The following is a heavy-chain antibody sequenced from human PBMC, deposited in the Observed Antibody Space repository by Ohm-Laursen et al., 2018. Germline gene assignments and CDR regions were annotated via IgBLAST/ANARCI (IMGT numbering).Heavy chain of an antibody. V-gene: IGHV3-7*01. CDR1: GFTFSSYW. Sequence: SLRLSCAASGFTFSSYWMSWVRQAPGKGLEWVANIKQDGSEKYYVDSVEGRFTISRDNAKNSLYLQMNSLRAEDTAVYYCASGFFGPDAFDIWGQGTMVTVSS. J-gene: IGHJ3*02. CDR2: IKQDGSEK. D-gene: IGHD3-3*01. CDR3: ASGFFGPDAFDI.